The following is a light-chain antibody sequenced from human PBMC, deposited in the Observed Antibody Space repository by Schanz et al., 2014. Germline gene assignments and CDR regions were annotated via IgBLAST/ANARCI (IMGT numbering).Light chain of an antibody. CDR2: GNN. V-gene: IGLV1-40*01. CDR1: SSNIGAGYD. CDR3: QSYDSSLSAL. Sequence: QSVLTQPPSVSGAPGQRVTVSCTGSSSNIGAGYDVHWYQQLPGTAPKLLIYGNNNPPSGVPDRFSGSKSGTSASLAITGLQAEDEADYYCQSYDSSLSALFGGGTKLTVL. J-gene: IGLJ2*01.